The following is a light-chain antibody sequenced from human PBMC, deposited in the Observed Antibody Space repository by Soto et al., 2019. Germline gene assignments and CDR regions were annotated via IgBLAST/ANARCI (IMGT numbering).Light chain of an antibody. Sequence: SYELTQPPSVSVAPGKTARITCGGNNIGSKSVHWYQQKPGQAPVVVMYYDSDRPSGIPERFSGAKSGNTATLTISRVEAGDEADYYCQVWDKSSDHAVFGGGTQLTAL. CDR1: NIGSKS. J-gene: IGLJ7*02. V-gene: IGLV3-21*04. CDR3: QVWDKSSDHAV. CDR2: YDS.